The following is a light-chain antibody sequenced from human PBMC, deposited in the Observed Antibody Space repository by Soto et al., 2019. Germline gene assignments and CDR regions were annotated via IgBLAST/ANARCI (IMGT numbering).Light chain of an antibody. CDR3: SSFAGSNNVL. CDR1: NSDVGGYDF. V-gene: IGLV2-8*01. CDR2: EVN. Sequence: QSALTQPPSASGSPGQSVTISCTGTNSDVGGYDFVSWYQQHPGKAPKLMIHEVNKRPSGVPDRFSGSKSGNTASLTVSGLQAEDEASYYCSSFAGSNNVLFGGGTKLTVL. J-gene: IGLJ3*02.